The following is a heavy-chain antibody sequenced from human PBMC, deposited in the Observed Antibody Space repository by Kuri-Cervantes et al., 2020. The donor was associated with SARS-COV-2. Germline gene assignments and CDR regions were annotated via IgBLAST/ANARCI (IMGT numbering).Heavy chain of an antibody. CDR1: GDHISSGTYS. CDR3: ARAVERVTGLLDHFDS. Sequence: SETLSLTCTVSGDHISSGTYSWGWIRLPPGRGLEWIGQKYYSGTTQYNPSLKSRVTILLDSSQNLFTLTVTSVTAADTAVYYCARAVERVTGLLDHFDSWGQGTLVTVSS. J-gene: IGHJ4*02. D-gene: IGHD3-9*01. CDR2: KYYSGTT. V-gene: IGHV4-39*06.